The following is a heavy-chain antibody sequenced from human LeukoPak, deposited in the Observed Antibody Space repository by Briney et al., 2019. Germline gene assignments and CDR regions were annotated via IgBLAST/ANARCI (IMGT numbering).Heavy chain of an antibody. V-gene: IGHV7-4-1*01. CDR1: GYTFTSYA. J-gene: IGHJ4*02. CDR3: ASRGGGGYKKKFDY. CDR2: INTNTGNP. D-gene: IGHD5-24*01. Sequence: GASVKVSCKASGYTFTSYAMIWVRQAPGQGLEWMGWINTNTGNPTYAQGFTRRFVFSLATSDSPAYLRIRSLKAEDTAVYFLASRGGGGYKKKFDYGARGPLVPVSS.